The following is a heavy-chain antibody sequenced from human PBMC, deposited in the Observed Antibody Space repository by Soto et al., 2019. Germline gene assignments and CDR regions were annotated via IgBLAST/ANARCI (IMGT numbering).Heavy chain of an antibody. CDR2: IYYRGST. D-gene: IGHD3-22*01. J-gene: IGHJ4*02. Sequence: QVQLQESGPGLVKPSQTLSLTGTVSGGSINSGNSYWSWIRQPPGKGLEWFGFIYYRGSTYYNPTLQSRVAMSIATSKYQFSLQLSSVTAAEPAVYYCAREKIDSSGYYFDYWGQGTLATVSS. V-gene: IGHV4-30-4*01. CDR3: AREKIDSSGYYFDY. CDR1: GGSINSGNSY.